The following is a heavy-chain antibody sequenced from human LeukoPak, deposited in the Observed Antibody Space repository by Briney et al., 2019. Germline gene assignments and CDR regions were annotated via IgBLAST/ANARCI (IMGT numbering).Heavy chain of an antibody. CDR3: ANDPRHIVVVPAADAFDI. V-gene: IGHV3-23*01. CDR1: GFTFSSYA. J-gene: IGHJ3*02. CDR2: ISGSGDST. D-gene: IGHD2-2*01. Sequence: GGSLRLSCAASGFTFSSYAMSWVRQAPGKGLEWVSAISGSGDSTYYADSVKGRFTISRDNSKNTLYLQMNSLRAEDTAVYYCANDPRHIVVVPAADAFDIWGRGTMVTVSS.